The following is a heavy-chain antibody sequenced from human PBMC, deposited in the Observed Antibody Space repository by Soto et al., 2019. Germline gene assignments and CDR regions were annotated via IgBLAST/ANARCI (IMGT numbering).Heavy chain of an antibody. CDR3: ARDVPYCSSTSCPNEWVY. V-gene: IGHV3-30-3*01. CDR1: GFTFSSYA. Sequence: QVQLVESGGGVVQPGRSLRLSCAASGFTFSSYAMHWVRQAPGKGLEWVAVISYDGSNKYYADSVKGRFTISRDNSKNTLYLQMNSLRAEDTAVYYCARDVPYCSSTSCPNEWVYLGQGTLVTVSS. CDR2: ISYDGSNK. D-gene: IGHD2-2*01. J-gene: IGHJ4*02.